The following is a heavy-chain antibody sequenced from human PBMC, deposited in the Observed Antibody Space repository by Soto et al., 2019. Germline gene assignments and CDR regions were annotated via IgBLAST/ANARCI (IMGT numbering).Heavy chain of an antibody. D-gene: IGHD3-22*01. CDR3: ASTRMIVAHFDY. J-gene: IGHJ4*02. Sequence: SETLSLTCAVYGGSFSGYYRSWIRQPPGKGLEWIGEINHSGSTNYNPSLKSRVTISVDTSKNQFSLKLSSVTAADTAVYYCASTRMIVAHFDYWGQGTLVTVSS. CDR1: GGSFSGYY. V-gene: IGHV4-34*01. CDR2: INHSGST.